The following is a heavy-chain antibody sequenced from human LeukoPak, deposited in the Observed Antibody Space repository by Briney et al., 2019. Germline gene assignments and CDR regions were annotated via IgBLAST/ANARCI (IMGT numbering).Heavy chain of an antibody. J-gene: IGHJ4*02. CDR2: ISGNGATT. D-gene: IGHD5-12*01. CDR1: GVTFSSYA. CDR3: AKRGVATIPDC. V-gene: IGHV3-23*01. Sequence: GGSLRLSCAASGVTFSSYAMSWVRQAPGKGLEWVSTISGNGATTYYADSVKGRFTISRDNSKSTLYMQMNSLRAEDTAVYYCAKRGVATIPDCWGQGTLVTVSS.